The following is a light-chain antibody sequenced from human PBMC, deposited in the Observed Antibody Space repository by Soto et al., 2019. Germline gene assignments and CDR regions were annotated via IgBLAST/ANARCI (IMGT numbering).Light chain of an antibody. CDR3: QKYHSAPRT. J-gene: IGKJ1*01. CDR1: QDISYY. Sequence: DIQMTQSPSSLSASVGDRVTITCRANQDISYYLAWYQQKQGKVPKLLIYGASTLQSGVPSRFSGSGSGTDFTLTISSLLPEDIATYYCQKYHSAPRTFGQGTKVEIK. V-gene: IGKV1-27*01. CDR2: GAS.